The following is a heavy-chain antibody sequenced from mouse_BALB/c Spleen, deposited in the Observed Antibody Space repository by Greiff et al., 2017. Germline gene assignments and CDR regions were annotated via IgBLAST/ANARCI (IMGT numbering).Heavy chain of an antibody. Sequence: EVKLQESGPGLVKPSQSLSLTCTVTGYSITSDYVWNWIRQFPGNKLEWMGYISYSGSTSYNPPLNSRISITRDTSKNQFFLQLNSVTTEDTATSYCASRGYYGSSYAMDYWGQGTSVTVSS. J-gene: IGHJ4*01. CDR1: GYSITSDYV. CDR3: ASRGYYGSSYAMDY. CDR2: ISYSGST. D-gene: IGHD1-1*01. V-gene: IGHV3-2*02.